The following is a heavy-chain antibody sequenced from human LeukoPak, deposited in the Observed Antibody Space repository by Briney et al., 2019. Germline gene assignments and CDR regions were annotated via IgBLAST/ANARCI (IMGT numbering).Heavy chain of an antibody. J-gene: IGHJ4*02. CDR1: GYTFTAYY. D-gene: IGHD3-22*01. CDR3: ARSGFYYDSSGYFPTLDF. CDR2: INPKSGGT. Sequence: ASVKVSCKASGYTFTAYYMHWVRQAPGQGLEWMGWINPKSGGTNYPQKFQGRVTMTRDTSISTAYMELSRLRSDDTAVYYCARSGFYYDSSGYFPTLDFWGQGTLVTVSS. V-gene: IGHV1-2*02.